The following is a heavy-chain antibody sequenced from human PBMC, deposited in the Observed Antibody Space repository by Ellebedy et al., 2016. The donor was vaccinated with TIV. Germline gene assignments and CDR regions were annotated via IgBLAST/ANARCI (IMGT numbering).Heavy chain of an antibody. Sequence: ASVKVSXKASRYTFTNYWIGWVRQVPGKGLEWTGLIYPSDSDTRVSPSFQGRVTMSADKSITTAYLQWSSLKVSDTAIYYCARRAYNGSLWGGMDVWGQGTSVTVSS. CDR3: ARRAYNGSLWGGMDV. CDR2: IYPSDSDT. J-gene: IGHJ6*02. CDR1: RYTFTNYW. V-gene: IGHV5-51*01. D-gene: IGHD3-10*01.